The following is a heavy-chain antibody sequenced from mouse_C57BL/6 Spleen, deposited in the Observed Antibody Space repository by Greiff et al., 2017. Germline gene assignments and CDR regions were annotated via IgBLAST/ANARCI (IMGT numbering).Heavy chain of an antibody. Sequence: EVQLVESGPELVKPGASVKISCKASGYSFTGYYMNWVKQSPEKSLEWIGEINPSTGGTTYNQKFKAKATLTVDKSSSTAYMQLKSLTSEDSAVYYCARRTEAWFAYWGQGTLVTVSA. V-gene: IGHV1-42*01. CDR3: ARRTEAWFAY. CDR2: INPSTGGT. CDR1: GYSFTGYY. J-gene: IGHJ3*01.